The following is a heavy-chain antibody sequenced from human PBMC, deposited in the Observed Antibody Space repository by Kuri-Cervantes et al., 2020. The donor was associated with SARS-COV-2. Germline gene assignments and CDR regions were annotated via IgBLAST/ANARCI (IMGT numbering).Heavy chain of an antibody. CDR3: AKDRVGVQDF. D-gene: IGHD2-21*01. J-gene: IGHJ4*02. V-gene: IGHV3-30*18. CDR2: ISHDEKNK. Sequence: GGSLRFSCAASGFNFSRTDMHWVRQAPGKGLEWVAVISHDEKNKKCIASGKGRFTISRDNSQNTLYLHMKSLRSEDTAMYYCAKDRVGVQDFWGQGTLVTSSS. CDR1: GFNFSRTD.